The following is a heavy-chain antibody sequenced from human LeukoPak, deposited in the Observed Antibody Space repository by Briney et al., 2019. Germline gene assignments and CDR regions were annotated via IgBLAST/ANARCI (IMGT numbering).Heavy chain of an antibody. Sequence: GGSLRLSCAASGFTFSSYSMNWVRQAPGKGLEWVSSISSSSSYIYYADSVKGRFTISRDNAKNSLYLQMNSLRAEDTAVYYCARALAVAGIPYYFDYWGQGTLVTVSS. CDR2: ISSSSSYI. D-gene: IGHD6-19*01. CDR3: ARALAVAGIPYYFDY. J-gene: IGHJ4*02. CDR1: GFTFSSYS. V-gene: IGHV3-21*01.